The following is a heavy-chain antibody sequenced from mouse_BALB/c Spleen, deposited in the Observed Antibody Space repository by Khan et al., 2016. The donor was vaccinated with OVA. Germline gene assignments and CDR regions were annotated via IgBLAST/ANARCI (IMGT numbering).Heavy chain of an antibody. J-gene: IGHJ2*01. D-gene: IGHD1-1*01. CDR3: ARGNYYGYYFDY. V-gene: IGHV3-2*02. Sequence: QLEESGPGLVKPSQSLSLTCTVTGYSITSGYAWNWIRQFPGNKLEWMGYISYSGVTSYTPSLKSRISITRDTSKNQFFLQLNSVTTEDTVTYYCARGNYYGYYFDYWGKAPLSQSPQ. CDR2: ISYSGVT. CDR1: GYSITSGYA.